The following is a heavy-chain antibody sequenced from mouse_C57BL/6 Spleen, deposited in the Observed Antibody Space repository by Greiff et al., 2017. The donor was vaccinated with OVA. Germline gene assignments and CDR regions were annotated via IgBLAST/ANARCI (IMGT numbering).Heavy chain of an antibody. J-gene: IGHJ3*01. CDR3: AIWSWFAY. V-gene: IGHV1-22*01. CDR2: INTNTGGT. D-gene: IGHD1-1*02. Sequence: VQLKESGPELVKPGASVTMSCTASGYTFTDYNMHWVQQSPGKSLEWIGYINTNTGGTSYNQQFKGKATLTVNKSSSTAYMELRSLTSEDSAVYYCAIWSWFAYWGQGTLVTVSA. CDR1: GYTFTDYN.